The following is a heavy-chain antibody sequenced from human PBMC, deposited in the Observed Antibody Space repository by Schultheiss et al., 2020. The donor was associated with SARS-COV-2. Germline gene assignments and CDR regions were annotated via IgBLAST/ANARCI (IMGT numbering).Heavy chain of an antibody. V-gene: IGHV2-70*04. CDR1: GFSLSTSAMR. J-gene: IGHJ3*02. CDR3: ARIRITDDAFDI. CDR2: IDWDDDK. D-gene: IGHD3-16*01. Sequence: SGPTLVKPTQTLTLTCTFSGFSLSTSAMRVSWIRQPPGKALEWLARIDWDDDKFYSTSLKTRLTISKDTSKNQVVLTMTNMDPVDTGTYYCARIRITDDAFDIWGQGTMVTVSS.